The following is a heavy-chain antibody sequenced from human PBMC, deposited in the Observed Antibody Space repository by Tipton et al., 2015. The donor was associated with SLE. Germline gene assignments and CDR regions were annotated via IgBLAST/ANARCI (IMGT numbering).Heavy chain of an antibody. J-gene: IGHJ4*02. CDR2: VYKNDFT. D-gene: IGHD3-22*01. CDR1: GGSFSGYY. CDR3: ARGGIYHDYSGNFDF. V-gene: IGHV4-34*01. Sequence: LRLSCAVYGGSFSGYYWSWIRQPPGKGLEWIGYVYKNDFTNYNPSLKSRVTISLDPSKSQFSLRLSSVTAADTAIYYCARGGIYHDYSGNFDFWGQGTLVTASS.